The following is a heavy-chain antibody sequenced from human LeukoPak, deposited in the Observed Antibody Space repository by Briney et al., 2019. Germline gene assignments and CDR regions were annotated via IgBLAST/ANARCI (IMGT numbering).Heavy chain of an antibody. CDR2: IKKDGSDK. V-gene: IGHV3-7*01. J-gene: IGHJ4*02. D-gene: IGHD1-26*01. CDR1: GFTFSSYW. CDR3: AREEDGSYYY. Sequence: GGSLRLSCAVSGFTFSSYWMSWVRQAPWKGLEWVANIKKDGSDKFYVDSVKGRFTISRDNAKNSLYLQMNSLRAEDTAVYYCAREEDGSYYYWGQGTLVTVSS.